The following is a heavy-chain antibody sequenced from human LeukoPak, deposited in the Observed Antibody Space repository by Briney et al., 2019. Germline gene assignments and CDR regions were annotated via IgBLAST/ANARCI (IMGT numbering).Heavy chain of an antibody. V-gene: IGHV4-59*06. D-gene: IGHD2-15*01. J-gene: IGHJ4*02. CDR1: GGSISSYY. Sequence: PSETLSLTCTVSGGSISSYYWSWIRQPPGKGLEWIGYIHYSGSTFYNSSLKSRVTISVDTSKNQFSLKLSSVTAADTAVYYCVAVVAATGGNNWGQGTLVTVSS. CDR2: IHYSGST. CDR3: VAVVAATGGNN.